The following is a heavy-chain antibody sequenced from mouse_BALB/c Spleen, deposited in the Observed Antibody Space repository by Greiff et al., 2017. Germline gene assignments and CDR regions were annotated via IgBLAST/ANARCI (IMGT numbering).Heavy chain of an antibody. V-gene: IGHV6-6*02. Sequence: EVKLVESGGGLVQPGGSMKLSCVASGFTFSNYWMNWVRQSPEKGLEWVAEIRLKSNNYATHYAESVKGRFTISRDDSKSSVYLQMNNLRAEDTGIYYCTRTLRYYFDYWGQGTTLTVSS. CDR1: GFTFSNYW. CDR2: IRLKSNNYAT. J-gene: IGHJ2*01. D-gene: IGHD1-1*01. CDR3: TRTLRYYFDY.